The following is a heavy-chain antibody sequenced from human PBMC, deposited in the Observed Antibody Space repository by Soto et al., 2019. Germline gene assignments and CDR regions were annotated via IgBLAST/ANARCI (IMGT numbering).Heavy chain of an antibody. Sequence: SETLSLTCTVSGGSISSYYWSWIRQPPGKGLEWIGYIYYSGSTNYNPSLKSRVTISVDTSKNQFSLKLSSVTAADTAVYYCARGQEMATITPHYFDYWGQGTLVTVS. CDR3: ARGQEMATITPHYFDY. V-gene: IGHV4-59*01. D-gene: IGHD5-12*01. CDR1: GGSISSYY. CDR2: IYYSGST. J-gene: IGHJ4*02.